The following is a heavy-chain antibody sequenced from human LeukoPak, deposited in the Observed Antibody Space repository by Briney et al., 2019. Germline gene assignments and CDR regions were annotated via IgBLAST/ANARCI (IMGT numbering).Heavy chain of an antibody. V-gene: IGHV1-69*13. J-gene: IGHJ2*01. CDR2: IIPIFGTA. D-gene: IGHD1-26*01. Sequence: SVKVSFKASGGTFSSYAISWVRQAPGQGLEWMGGIIPIFGTANYAQKFQGRVTITADESTSTAYLELSSLRSEDTAVYYCARTLLARWYFDLWGRGTLVTVPS. CDR1: GGTFSSYA. CDR3: ARTLLARWYFDL.